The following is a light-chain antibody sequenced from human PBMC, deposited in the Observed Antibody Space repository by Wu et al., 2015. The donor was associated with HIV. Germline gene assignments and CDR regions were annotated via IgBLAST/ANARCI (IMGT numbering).Light chain of an antibody. J-gene: IGKJ5*01. CDR1: RSVSSA. CDR2: DTS. CDR3: QQRLNWPLT. V-gene: IGKV3-11*01. Sequence: EIVLTQSPAALSISPGERATLSCRASRSVSSAVAWYQQKPGQAPRLLIYDTSNRATGIPGRFTGGGSGTDYSLTISSLEPEDFATYSCQQRLNWPLTFGQGTRLEIK.